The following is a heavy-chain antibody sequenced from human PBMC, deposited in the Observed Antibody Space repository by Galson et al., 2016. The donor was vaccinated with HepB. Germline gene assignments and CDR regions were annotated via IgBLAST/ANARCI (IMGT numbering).Heavy chain of an antibody. CDR1: GYTLTELS. Sequence: SVKVSCKVSGYTLTELSMHWVRQSPGKGLEWMGGFDPEDGETIYAQKFQGRVTMTEDTSTDTAYMELSSLRSEDTAVFYCATGPNNYPLYYFDFWGQGTLVTVSS. CDR3: ATGPNNYPLYYFDF. D-gene: IGHD4-11*01. V-gene: IGHV1-24*01. CDR2: FDPEDGET. J-gene: IGHJ4*02.